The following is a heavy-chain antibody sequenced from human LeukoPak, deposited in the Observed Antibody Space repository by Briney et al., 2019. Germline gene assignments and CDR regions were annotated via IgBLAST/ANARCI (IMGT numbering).Heavy chain of an antibody. CDR3: ARNGYSSGWYEYYFDY. CDR2: IYYSGST. Sequence: SETLSLTCTVSGGSISSYYWSWIRQPPGKGLEGIGYIYYSGSTNYNPSLKSRVTISVDTSKNQFSLKLSSVTAADTAVYYCARNGYSSGWYEYYFDYWGQGTLVTVSS. V-gene: IGHV4-59*01. CDR1: GGSISSYY. D-gene: IGHD6-19*01. J-gene: IGHJ4*02.